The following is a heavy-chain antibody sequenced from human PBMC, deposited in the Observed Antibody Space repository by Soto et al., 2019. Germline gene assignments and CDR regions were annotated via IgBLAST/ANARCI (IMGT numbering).Heavy chain of an antibody. CDR3: TRQTDAVQWLVVPADYNFDY. D-gene: IGHD6-19*01. Sequence: GGSLRLSCAASGFTFGGSAMHWVRQASGKGLEWVGHIRSKTNSYATAYAESVKGRFTISRDDSMNTAYLQMNSLKTEDTAVYFCTRQTDAVQWLVVPADYNFDYWGQGTLVTVSS. V-gene: IGHV3-73*01. CDR1: GFTFGGSA. J-gene: IGHJ4*02. CDR2: IRSKTNSYAT.